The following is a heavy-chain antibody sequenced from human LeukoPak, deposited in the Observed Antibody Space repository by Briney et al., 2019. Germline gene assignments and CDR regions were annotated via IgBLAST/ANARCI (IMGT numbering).Heavy chain of an antibody. V-gene: IGHV3-7*01. CDR1: GFTFSSYW. CDR3: ARVIAVVGADY. Sequence: GGSLRLSCAASGFTFSSYWMTWVRQAPGKGLEWVANIKQDGSEKYYVDSVKGRFTISRDNAKNSLYLQMNSLRAEDTAAYYCARVIAVVGADYWGQGTLVAVSS. D-gene: IGHD6-19*01. J-gene: IGHJ4*02. CDR2: IKQDGSEK.